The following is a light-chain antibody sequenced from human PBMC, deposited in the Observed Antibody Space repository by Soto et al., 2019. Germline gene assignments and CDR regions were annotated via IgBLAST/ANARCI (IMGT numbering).Light chain of an antibody. CDR1: QSISISY. CDR2: GAS. J-gene: IGKJ4*01. V-gene: IGKV3-20*01. Sequence: EIVLTQSPGTLSLSPGERATLSCRASQSISISYLAWYQQKPGQAPRLLIYGASSRATGIPDRFSGSGSGTDFTLTISSLQAEDVAVYYCQQYYSTPLTFGGGTKVEIK. CDR3: QQYYSTPLT.